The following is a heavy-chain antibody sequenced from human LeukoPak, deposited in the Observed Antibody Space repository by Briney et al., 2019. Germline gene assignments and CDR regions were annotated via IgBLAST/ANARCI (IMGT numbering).Heavy chain of an antibody. CDR3: ARTLGGWLPPHHFDY. CDR1: RYTFTSYV. V-gene: IGHV1-18*01. J-gene: IGHJ4*02. Sequence: ASVKVSCKASRYTFTSYVISWVRQAPGQGLEWMAWISAYNGSTNYAQKLQGRVTMTTDTSTSTAYMELRSLRSDDTAVYYCARTLGGWLPPHHFDYWGQGTLVTVSS. CDR2: ISAYNGST. D-gene: IGHD5-12*01.